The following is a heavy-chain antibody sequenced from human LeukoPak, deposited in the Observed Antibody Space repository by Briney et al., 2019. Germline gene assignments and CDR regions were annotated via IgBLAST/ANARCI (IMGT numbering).Heavy chain of an antibody. J-gene: IGHJ4*02. CDR1: GFTVTSNH. Sequence: GGSLRLSCAASGFTVTSNHMNWVRQAPGKGLEWVSIIYTGGTTHYADSLKDRFTISRDDSINTLYLQMNSLRAEDTAVYYCARLLGQGDGYKAFDFWGQGTLVTVSS. CDR3: ARLLGQGDGYKAFDF. D-gene: IGHD5-24*01. CDR2: IYTGGTT. V-gene: IGHV3-66*01.